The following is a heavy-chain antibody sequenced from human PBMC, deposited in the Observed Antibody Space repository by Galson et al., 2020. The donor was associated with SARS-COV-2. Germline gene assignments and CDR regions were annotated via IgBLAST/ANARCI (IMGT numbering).Heavy chain of an antibody. CDR1: GFTFSSYA. CDR2: TSGSGATT. Sequence: GESLKISCAASGFTFSSYAMSWVRQAPGKGLEWVSSTSGSGATTYYADSVKGRFTISRDNYKNTLFLQVGSLRAEDTAVYYCAKYEGYSSSSYYFDSWGQGSLVTVSS. D-gene: IGHD6-6*01. V-gene: IGHV3-23*01. CDR3: AKYEGYSSSSYYFDS. J-gene: IGHJ4*02.